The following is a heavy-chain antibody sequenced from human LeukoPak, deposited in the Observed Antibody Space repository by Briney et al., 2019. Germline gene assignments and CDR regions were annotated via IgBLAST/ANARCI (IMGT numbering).Heavy chain of an antibody. J-gene: IGHJ4*02. Sequence: GTSLRLSCESSGFTFSTYAMHWVRQAPGKGLEWVAITSSDEGHKYYADSVRGRFTISRDNSKNTLWLQMNTLRAEDTAVYYCPKDHYGGYDYFDSWGQGTLVTVSS. CDR3: PKDHYGGYDYFDS. V-gene: IGHV3-30*07. CDR1: GFTFSTYA. D-gene: IGHD5-12*01. CDR2: TSSDEGHK.